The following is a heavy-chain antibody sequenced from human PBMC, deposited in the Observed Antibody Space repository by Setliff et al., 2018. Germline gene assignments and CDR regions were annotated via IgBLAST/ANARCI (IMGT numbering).Heavy chain of an antibody. Sequence: LSLTCAVYGASFSGTYCSWIRQSPGKGPEWLGRIRNKANDYSTRYAASVKGRFTISRDDSTNSLYLQMDSLKPEDTALYYCARATFGSGSYFLDFWGQGTLVTVSS. V-gene: IGHV3-72*01. D-gene: IGHD3-10*01. J-gene: IGHJ4*02. CDR1: GASFSGTY. CDR2: IRNKANDYST. CDR3: ARATFGSGSYFLDF.